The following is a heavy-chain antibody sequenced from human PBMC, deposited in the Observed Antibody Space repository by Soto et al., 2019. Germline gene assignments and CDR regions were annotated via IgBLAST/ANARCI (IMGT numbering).Heavy chain of an antibody. J-gene: IGHJ5*02. CDR3: AKWSGFGDA. Sequence: GGSLRLSCAASGFSLGSNSMAWVRQAPGERLQWISGISNDGSITFYVDSVRGRFTISRDTSRNTLYLQMDSLRVEDTALYFCAKWSGFGDAWGQGTLVTVPQ. V-gene: IGHV3-23*01. D-gene: IGHD3-10*01. CDR1: GFSLGSNS. CDR2: ISNDGSIT.